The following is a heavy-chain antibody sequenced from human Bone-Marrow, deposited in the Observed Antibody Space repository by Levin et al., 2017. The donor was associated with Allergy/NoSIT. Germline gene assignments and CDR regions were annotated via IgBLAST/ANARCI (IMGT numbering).Heavy chain of an antibody. J-gene: IGHJ4*02. CDR2: ITGGSDSI. CDR3: ARVRSGFYHDY. CDR1: VFTFSSYS. V-gene: IGHV3-48*02. Sequence: SCVGSVFTFSSYSMNWVRQAPGKGLEWVSFITGGSDSIYYADSVKGRFTISRDNAKNSLFLQMNSLRDEDTAVYYCARVRSGFYHDYWGQGTLVTVSS. D-gene: IGHD3-3*01.